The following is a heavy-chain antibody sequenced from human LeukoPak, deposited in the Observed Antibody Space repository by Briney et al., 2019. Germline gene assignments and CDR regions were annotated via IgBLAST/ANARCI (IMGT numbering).Heavy chain of an antibody. V-gene: IGHV3-33*06. CDR2: IWYDGNNK. D-gene: IGHD5-18*01. CDR3: AKDWGYTTMVSYYFDY. Sequence: GGSLRLSCAASGFTFSGYGMHWVRQAPDKGLEWVAVIWYDGNNKYYADSVKGRFTISRDNSKNTLHLQMNSLRVEDTAVYYCAKDWGYTTMVSYYFDYWGQGALVTVSS. CDR1: GFTFSGYG. J-gene: IGHJ4*02.